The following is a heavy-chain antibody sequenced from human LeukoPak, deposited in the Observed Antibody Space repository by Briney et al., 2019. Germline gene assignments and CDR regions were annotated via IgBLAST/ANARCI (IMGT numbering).Heavy chain of an antibody. CDR2: IKEDGSEK. D-gene: IGHD2-2*01. Sequence: PGGSLRLSCAASGFTFSSYWMSWVRQAPGKGLEWVATIKEDGSEKYYVDSVKGRFTISRDNAKNSLYLQMNSLRVEDTAVYYCARDRWDIVVVPAAFNFDFWGQGTLVTVSS. V-gene: IGHV3-7*01. CDR1: GFTFSSYW. J-gene: IGHJ4*02. CDR3: ARDRWDIVVVPAAFNFDF.